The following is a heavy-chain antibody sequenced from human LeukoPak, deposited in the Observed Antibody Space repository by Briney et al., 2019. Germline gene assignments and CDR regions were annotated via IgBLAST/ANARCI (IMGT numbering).Heavy chain of an antibody. V-gene: IGHV4-39*07. CDR1: GGSISSSSYY. Sequence: SETLSLTCTVSGGSISSSSYYWGWIRQPPGKGLEWIGSICYSGSTYYNPSLKSRVTISVDTSKNQFSLKLSSVTAADTAVYYCARVLGASDDAFDIWGQGTMVTVSS. D-gene: IGHD1-26*01. CDR2: ICYSGST. CDR3: ARVLGASDDAFDI. J-gene: IGHJ3*02.